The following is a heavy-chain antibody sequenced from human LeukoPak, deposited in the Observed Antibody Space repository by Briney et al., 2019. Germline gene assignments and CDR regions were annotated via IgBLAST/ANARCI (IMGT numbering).Heavy chain of an antibody. CDR2: ITISGTFI. V-gene: IGHV3-21*01. J-gene: IGHJ4*01. D-gene: IGHD3-22*01. Sequence: PGGSLRLSCAASGFTFSTFTMNWVRQAPGKGLEWVSSITISGTFIYYADSVKGRFTISRVNAKNSLYLQMNSLRAEDTAVYYCAREDSSGYYKGLDYWGHGTLVTVSS. CDR1: GFTFSTFT. CDR3: AREDSSGYYKGLDY.